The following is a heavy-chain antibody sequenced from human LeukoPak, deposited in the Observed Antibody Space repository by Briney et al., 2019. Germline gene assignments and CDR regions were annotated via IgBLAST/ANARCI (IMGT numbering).Heavy chain of an antibody. Sequence: SETLSLTCTVSGGSISSSNYYWGWIRQPPGKGLEWIGSIYYSGSTYYNPSLKSRVTISVDTSKNQFSLKLSSVTAADTAVYYCARGGRFGDFGWFDPWGQGTLVTVSS. CDR2: IYYSGST. CDR3: ARGGRFGDFGWFDP. J-gene: IGHJ5*02. V-gene: IGHV4-39*07. D-gene: IGHD3-10*01. CDR1: GGSISSSNYY.